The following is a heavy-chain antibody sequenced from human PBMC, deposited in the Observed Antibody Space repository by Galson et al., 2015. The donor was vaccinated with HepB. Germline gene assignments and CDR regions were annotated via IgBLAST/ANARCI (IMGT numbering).Heavy chain of an antibody. CDR2: ISSSSSII. Sequence: SLRLSCAASGFTFSSYSMNWVRQAPGKGLEWVAYISSSSSIIYYADSVKGRFTIPRDNAKNSLYLQMNSLRAEDTAVYYCARDNSYCSGGSCYMVYAFDIWGQGTMVTVSS. D-gene: IGHD2-15*01. CDR3: ARDNSYCSGGSCYMVYAFDI. J-gene: IGHJ3*02. V-gene: IGHV3-48*01. CDR1: GFTFSSYS.